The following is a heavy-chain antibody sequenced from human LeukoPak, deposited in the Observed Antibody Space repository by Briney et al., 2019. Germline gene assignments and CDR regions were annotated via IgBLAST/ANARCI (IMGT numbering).Heavy chain of an antibody. V-gene: IGHV3-30*04. J-gene: IGHJ3*02. CDR1: GFTFSDYT. CDR2: IIYDGSKK. CDR3: AKNLNDDAFDI. Sequence: QPGRSLRLSCAASGFTFSDYTMHWVRQAPGKGLEWVAVIIYDGSKKYYADSVKGRFTISRDNSNNTLFLQMNSLRAGDTAVYYCAKNLNDDAFDIWGQGTMVTVSS. D-gene: IGHD1-1*01.